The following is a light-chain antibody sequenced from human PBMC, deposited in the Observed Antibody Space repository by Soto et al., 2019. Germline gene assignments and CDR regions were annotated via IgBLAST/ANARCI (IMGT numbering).Light chain of an antibody. Sequence: EIVLTQSPGTLSLSPGERATLSCRASQSVSSNYVAWYQQKPGQTPRLLISGASTRATGITDRFSGSGSGTEFTLTINSLQSEDFAVYYCQQYNYWPGTFGQGTKVDI. CDR3: QQYNYWPGT. V-gene: IGKV3-15*01. CDR2: GAS. CDR1: QSVSSN. J-gene: IGKJ1*01.